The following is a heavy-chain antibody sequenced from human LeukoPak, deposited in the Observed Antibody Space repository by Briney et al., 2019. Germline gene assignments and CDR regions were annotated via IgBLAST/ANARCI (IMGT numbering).Heavy chain of an antibody. CDR1: GFTFSSYA. CDR3: AKLEYSSSWLYDAFDI. CDR2: ISGSGGST. Sequence: GGSLRLSCAASGFTFSSYAMSWVRQAPGKGLEWVSAISGSGGSTYYADSVKGRFTISRDNSKNTLYLQMNSLRAEDTAVYYCAKLEYSSSWLYDAFDIWGQGTMVTVSS. V-gene: IGHV3-23*01. J-gene: IGHJ3*02. D-gene: IGHD6-13*01.